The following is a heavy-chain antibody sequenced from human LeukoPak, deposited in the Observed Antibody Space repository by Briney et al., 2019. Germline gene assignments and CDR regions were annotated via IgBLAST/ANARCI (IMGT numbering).Heavy chain of an antibody. CDR2: IWYDGSNK. D-gene: IGHD5-24*01. J-gene: IGHJ4*02. CDR1: GFTFSSYA. Sequence: PGGSLRLSCAASGFTFSSYAMSWVRQAPGKGLEWVAVIWYDGSNKYYADSVKGRFTISRDNSKNTLYLQMNSLRAEDTAVYYCATHMATTLDYWGQGTLVTVSS. V-gene: IGHV3-33*08. CDR3: ATHMATTLDY.